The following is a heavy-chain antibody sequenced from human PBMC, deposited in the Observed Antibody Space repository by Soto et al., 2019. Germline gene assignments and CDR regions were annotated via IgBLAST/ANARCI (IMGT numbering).Heavy chain of an antibody. CDR3: AKGDDVGAVYYYYYGMDV. CDR2: ISGSGGST. Sequence: PGGSLRLSCAASGFTFSSYAMSWVRQAPGKGLEWVSAISGSGGSTYYADSVKGRFTISRDNSKNTLYLQMNSLRAEDTAVYYCAKGDDVGAVYYYYYGMDVWGQGTTVTVSS. V-gene: IGHV3-23*01. CDR1: GFTFSSYA. D-gene: IGHD1-26*01. J-gene: IGHJ6*02.